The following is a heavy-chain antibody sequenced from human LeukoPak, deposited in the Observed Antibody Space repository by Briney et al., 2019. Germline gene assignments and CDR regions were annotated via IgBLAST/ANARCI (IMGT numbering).Heavy chain of an antibody. CDR1: EFTVSNNF. V-gene: IGHV3-53*01. J-gene: IGHJ4*02. CDR3: ARKTDSGGSGDY. Sequence: PGGSLRLSCADSEFTVSNNFMTWVRQAPGKGREWASIIYSRGGTYYADSVRGRFTISRDNSKNTLYSQMNSLRAEDTAVYFCARKTDSGGSGDYWGQGTLVTVSS. D-gene: IGHD3-22*01. CDR2: IYSRGGT.